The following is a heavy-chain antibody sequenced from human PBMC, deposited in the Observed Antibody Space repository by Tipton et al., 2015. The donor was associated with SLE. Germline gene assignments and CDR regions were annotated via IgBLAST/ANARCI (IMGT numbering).Heavy chain of an antibody. J-gene: IGHJ3*02. CDR3: ARDSTIRAFDI. V-gene: IGHV4-59*01. CDR1: RVSISSYF. D-gene: IGHD2-2*01. CDR2: MFYSGTS. Sequence: TLSLTCTVSRVSISSYFWSWIRQPPGKGPEWIGSMFYSGTSNYNPSLKSRVTISVDTYKKQISLILSSVTAADTAVYYCARDSTIRAFDIGGQGTMVTVSS.